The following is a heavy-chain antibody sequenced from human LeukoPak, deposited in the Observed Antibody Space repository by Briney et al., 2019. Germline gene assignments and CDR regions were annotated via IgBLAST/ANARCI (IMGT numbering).Heavy chain of an antibody. V-gene: IGHV1-69*13. CDR3: ARDRSKAGGMDV. Sequence: GASVKVSCKASGGTFSSYAISWVRQAPGQGLEWMGGIIPIFGTANYAQKFQGRVTITADESTSTAYMELSSLRSEDTAVYYCARDRSKAGGMDVWGKGTTVTVSS. CDR1: GGTFSSYA. CDR2: IIPIFGTA. J-gene: IGHJ6*04. D-gene: IGHD1-26*01.